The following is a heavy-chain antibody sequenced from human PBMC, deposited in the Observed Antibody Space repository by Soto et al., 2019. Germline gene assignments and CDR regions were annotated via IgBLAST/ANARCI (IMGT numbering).Heavy chain of an antibody. CDR1: GFTFSSYA. J-gene: IGHJ6*02. Sequence: PGGSLRLSCAASGFTFSSYAMSWVRQAPGKGLEWVSAISGSGGSTYYADSVKGRFTISRDNSKNTLYLQMNSLRAEDTAVYYCAKSLSSAAGTPYYYYGMDVWGQGTAVTVSS. CDR2: ISGSGGST. D-gene: IGHD6-13*01. V-gene: IGHV3-23*01. CDR3: AKSLSSAAGTPYYYYGMDV.